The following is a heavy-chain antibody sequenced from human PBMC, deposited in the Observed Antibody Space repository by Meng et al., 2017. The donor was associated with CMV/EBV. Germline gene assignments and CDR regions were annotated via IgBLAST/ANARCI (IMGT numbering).Heavy chain of an antibody. Sequence: SETLSLTCAVYGGSFSGYYWSWIRQPPGKGLEWIGEINHSGSTNYNPSLKSRVTISVDTSKNQFSLKLSSVTAADTAVYYCARGRSIFGVVIIPIRDWFDPWGQGTLVTSPQ. CDR2: INHSGST. D-gene: IGHD3-3*01. CDR3: ARGRSIFGVVIIPIRDWFDP. V-gene: IGHV4-34*01. CDR1: GGSFSGYY. J-gene: IGHJ5*02.